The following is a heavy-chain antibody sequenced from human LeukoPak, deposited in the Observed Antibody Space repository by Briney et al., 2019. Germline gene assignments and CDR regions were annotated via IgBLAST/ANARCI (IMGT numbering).Heavy chain of an antibody. J-gene: IGHJ6*02. CDR2: ISGSGGST. CDR1: GFTFSGSA. V-gene: IGHV3-23*01. D-gene: IGHD2-15*01. Sequence: PGGSLRLSCAASGFTFSGSAMHWVRQAPGKGLEWVSAISGSGGSTYYADSVKGRFTISRDNSKNTLYLQMNSLRAEDTAVYYCAKGDIVVVVAATFTYYYGMDVWGQGTTVTVSS. CDR3: AKGDIVVVVAATFTYYYGMDV.